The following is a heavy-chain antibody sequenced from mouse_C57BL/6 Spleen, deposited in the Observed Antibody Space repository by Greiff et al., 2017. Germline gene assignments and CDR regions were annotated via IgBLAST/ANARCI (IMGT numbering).Heavy chain of an antibody. Sequence: QVQLKQSGAELVKPGASVKISCKASGYAFSSSCMHWVKQRPVKGLEWIGRIYPGDGDTNYDGKVKGKATMTADKSSSTAYVQLRSLTSEDTAVSYCALYDRASYDYDIDDWGQGTSVTVSS. J-gene: IGHJ4*01. V-gene: IGHV1-82*01. CDR1: GYAFSSSC. CDR2: IYPGDGDT. CDR3: ALYDRASYDYDIDD. D-gene: IGHD2-3*01.